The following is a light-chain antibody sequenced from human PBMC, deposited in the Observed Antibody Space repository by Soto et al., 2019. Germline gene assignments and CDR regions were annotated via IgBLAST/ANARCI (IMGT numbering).Light chain of an antibody. Sequence: DIQMTQSPSSLSASVGDRVTITCRASQGISNYLAWYQQKPGKVPELLIYAASTLQSVVTSRFSGSGSGTDFSLTISSLQPDDVATYYCHKYNHAPTFGGGTKVEIK. CDR1: QGISNY. V-gene: IGKV1-27*01. CDR3: HKYNHAPT. J-gene: IGKJ4*01. CDR2: AAS.